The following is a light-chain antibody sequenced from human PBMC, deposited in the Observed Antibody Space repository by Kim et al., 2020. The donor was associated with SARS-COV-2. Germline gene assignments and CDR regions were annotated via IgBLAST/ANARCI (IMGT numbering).Light chain of an antibody. V-gene: IGKV3D-20*01. CDR1: QSLTSYN. CDR2: EAS. Sequence: PVERATPSCWVSQSLTSYNVAAVQQKPGLAPRLLIYEASTRATGVPDRFSGSGSGTDFTLTITRLEPEDFAMYYCQQYDTSPTTLGPGTRLDI. J-gene: IGKJ5*01. CDR3: QQYDTSPTT.